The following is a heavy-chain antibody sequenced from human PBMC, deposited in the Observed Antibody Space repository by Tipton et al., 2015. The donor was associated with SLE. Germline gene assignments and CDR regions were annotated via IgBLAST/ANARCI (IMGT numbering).Heavy chain of an antibody. CDR3: AREGAAAGTGGPYFDY. V-gene: IGHV4-30-4*01. CDR2: IYYSGST. Sequence: LRLSCTVSGGSISSSSYYWSWIRQPPGKGLEWIGYIYYSGSTYYNPSLKSRVTISVDTSKNQFSLKMSSVTAADTAVYYCAREGAAAGTGGPYFDYWGQGSLVTVSS. J-gene: IGHJ4*02. CDR1: GGSISSSSYY. D-gene: IGHD6-13*01.